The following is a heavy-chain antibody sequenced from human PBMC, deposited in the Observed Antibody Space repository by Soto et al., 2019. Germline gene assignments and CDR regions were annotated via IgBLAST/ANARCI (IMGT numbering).Heavy chain of an antibody. CDR1: GFTFSSYA. CDR2: ISYDGSNK. Sequence: GGSLRLSCAASGFTFSSYAMHWVRQAPGKGLEWVAVISYDGSNKYYADSVKGRFTISRDNSKNTLYLQMNSLRAEDTAVYYCARDHMGSGSYLPSAYWGQGTLVTVSS. V-gene: IGHV3-30-3*01. J-gene: IGHJ4*02. CDR3: ARDHMGSGSYLPSAY. D-gene: IGHD1-26*01.